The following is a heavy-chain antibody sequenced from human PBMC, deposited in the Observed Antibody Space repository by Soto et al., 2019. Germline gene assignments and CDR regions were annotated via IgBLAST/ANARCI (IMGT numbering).Heavy chain of an antibody. D-gene: IGHD1-1*01. V-gene: IGHV3-21*01. CDR1: GVSFSTST. CDR2: IGRTGIDR. CDR3: VCDDNRRY. Sequence: EVQLVESGGGLVKPGGSLRLSCAGSGVSFSTSTMNWVRQAPGKGLEFVSSIGRTGIDRYYIDSVKGRFTISRDNAQNSLSLQMNNLRAEDTALYYCVCDDNRRYWGQGTLVTVSS. J-gene: IGHJ4*02.